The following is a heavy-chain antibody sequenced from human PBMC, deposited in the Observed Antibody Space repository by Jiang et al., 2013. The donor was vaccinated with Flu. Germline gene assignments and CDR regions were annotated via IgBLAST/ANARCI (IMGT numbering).Heavy chain of an antibody. D-gene: IGHD3-22*01. V-gene: IGHV5-51*01. Sequence: IIYPGDSDTRYSPSFQGQVTISADKSISTAYLQWSSLKASDTAMYYCARLMTPGHYYDSSGFDYWGQGTLVTVSS. CDR3: ARLMTPGHYYDSSGFDY. J-gene: IGHJ4*02. CDR2: IYPGDSDT.